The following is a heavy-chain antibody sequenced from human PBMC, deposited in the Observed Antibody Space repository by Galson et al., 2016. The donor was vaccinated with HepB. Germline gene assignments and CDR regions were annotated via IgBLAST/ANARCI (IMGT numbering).Heavy chain of an antibody. CDR3: GSRGARSCSGGSCYECAY. V-gene: IGHV1-69*13. J-gene: IGHJ4*02. CDR2: IIPIFGKA. Sequence: SVKVSCKASGGTFSYYAISWVRQAPGQGLEWMGGIIPIFGKADYAQKFQGRVTITADDSTSTAYMELSSLRSEDTAVYYCGSRGARSCSGGSCYECAYWGQGTLVTVSS. CDR1: GGTFSYYA. D-gene: IGHD2-15*01.